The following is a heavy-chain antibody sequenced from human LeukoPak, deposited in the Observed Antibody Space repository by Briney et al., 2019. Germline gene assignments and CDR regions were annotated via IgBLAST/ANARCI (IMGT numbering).Heavy chain of an antibody. CDR1: GYSFTSYW. Sequence: GESLKISCKGSGYSFTSYWIGWVRQMPGKGLEWMGIIYPGGSDTRYSPSFQGQVTISADKSISTAYLQWSSLKASDTAMYYCALIRLSGGSPSGWFDPWGQGTLVTVSS. J-gene: IGHJ5*02. D-gene: IGHD2-15*01. CDR2: IYPGGSDT. V-gene: IGHV5-51*01. CDR3: ALIRLSGGSPSGWFDP.